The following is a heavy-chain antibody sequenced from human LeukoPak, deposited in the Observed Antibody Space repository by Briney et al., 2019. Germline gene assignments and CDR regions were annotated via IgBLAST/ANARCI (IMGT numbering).Heavy chain of an antibody. CDR1: GFTFSDYW. Sequence: GGSLRLSCEASGFTFSDYWMHWVRQAPGKGLEWVANIKQDATEKYYANSVKGRFTISRDNAKNSLYLQMNNLRAEDTAMYYCARRLDSWGQGTLVTVSS. CDR3: ARRLDS. V-gene: IGHV3-7*03. D-gene: IGHD6-25*01. CDR2: IKQDATEK. J-gene: IGHJ4*02.